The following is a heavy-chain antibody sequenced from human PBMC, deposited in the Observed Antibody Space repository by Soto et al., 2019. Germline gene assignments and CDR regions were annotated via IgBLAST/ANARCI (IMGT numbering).Heavy chain of an antibody. V-gene: IGHV3-21*01. CDR2: ISGSGGYI. Sequence: VGSLRLSCEGSGFTFSSYSMNWVRQAPGKGLEWVSSISGSGGYIYYADSVKGRFTISRDNAKNSLYLQMTSLRDEDTALYYCARDRQSTPWYAADYWGQGSLVTAPQ. J-gene: IGHJ4*02. CDR3: ARDRQSTPWYAADY. CDR1: GFTFSSYS. D-gene: IGHD6-13*01.